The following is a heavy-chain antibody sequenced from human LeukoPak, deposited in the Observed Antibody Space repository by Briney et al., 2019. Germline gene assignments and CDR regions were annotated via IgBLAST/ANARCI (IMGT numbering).Heavy chain of an antibody. Sequence: SETLSLTCAVYGGPFSGYYWSWIRQPPGKGLEWIGEINHSGSTNYNPSLKSRVTISVDTSKNQFSLKLSSVTAADTAVYYCARAIPTYYDILTGYYWAFDIWGQGTMVTVSS. CDR1: GGPFSGYY. CDR3: ARAIPTYYDILTGYYWAFDI. J-gene: IGHJ3*02. D-gene: IGHD3-9*01. V-gene: IGHV4-34*01. CDR2: INHSGST.